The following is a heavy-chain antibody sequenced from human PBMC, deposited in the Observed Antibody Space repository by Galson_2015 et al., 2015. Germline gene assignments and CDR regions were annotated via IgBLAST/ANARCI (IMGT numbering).Heavy chain of an antibody. D-gene: IGHD3-3*01. V-gene: IGHV1-3*01. CDR3: ARNDFWSGYLDY. CDR1: GYTFTSYA. CDR2: INAGNGNT. Sequence: SVKVSCKASGYTFTSYAMHWVRQAPGQRLEWMGWINAGNGNTKYSQKFQGRVTITRDTSASTAYMELSSLRSEDTAVYYCARNDFWSGYLDYWGQGTLVTVSS. J-gene: IGHJ4*02.